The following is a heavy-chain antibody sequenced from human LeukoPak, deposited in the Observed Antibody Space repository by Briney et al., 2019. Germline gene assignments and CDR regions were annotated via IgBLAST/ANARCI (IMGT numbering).Heavy chain of an antibody. CDR3: AKAVRKYQLLSYYFDY. CDR2: ISGSGGST. CDR1: GFTFSSYA. V-gene: IGHV3-23*01. J-gene: IGHJ4*02. Sequence: GGSLRLSCAASGFTFSSYAMSWVRQAPGKGLEWVSAISGSGGSTYYADSVKGRFTISRDNSKNTLYLQMNSLRAEDTAVYYCAKAVRKYQLLSYYFDYWGQGTLVTVSS. D-gene: IGHD2-2*01.